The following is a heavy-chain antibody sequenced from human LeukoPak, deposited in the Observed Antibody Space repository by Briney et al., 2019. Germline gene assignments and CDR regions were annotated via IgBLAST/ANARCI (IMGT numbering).Heavy chain of an antibody. D-gene: IGHD1-26*01. CDR2: MNPNSGNT. Sequence: ASVKVSCKASGYTFTSYDINWVRQATGQGLEWMGWMNPNSGNTGYAQKFQGRVTMTRNTSISTAYMELSSLRSEDTAVYYCAIGGLYSGSYYNFDYGGQRTLVTVSS. V-gene: IGHV1-8*01. CDR1: GYTFTSYD. CDR3: AIGGLYSGSYYNFDY. J-gene: IGHJ4*02.